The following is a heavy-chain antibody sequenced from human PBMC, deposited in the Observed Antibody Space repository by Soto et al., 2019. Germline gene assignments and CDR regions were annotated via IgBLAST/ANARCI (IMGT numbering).Heavy chain of an antibody. CDR1: GYSFSNYW. Sequence: GESLKISGKASGYSFSNYWTGWVRQLPGKGMEWMGIIYPGDSDTRYNPSFQGQVTFSADKSISTAYLQWSSLKASDSAIYYCTRRKHCGSYSCHRELRNTNWFDPWGQGSLVSVS. V-gene: IGHV5-51*02. CDR2: IYPGDSDT. D-gene: IGHD1-26*01. J-gene: IGHJ5*02. CDR3: TRRKHCGSYSCHRELRNTNWFDP.